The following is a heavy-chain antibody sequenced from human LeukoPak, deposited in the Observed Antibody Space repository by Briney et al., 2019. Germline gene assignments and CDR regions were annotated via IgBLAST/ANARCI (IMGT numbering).Heavy chain of an antibody. CDR1: GFTFSSYA. J-gene: IGHJ4*02. CDR3: AKARGYCDY. CDR2: ISGTGPDT. D-gene: IGHD2-15*01. Sequence: GGSLRLSCAASGFTFSSYAMSWVRQAPGRGLEWVSTISGTGPDTYYADSVKGRFTGSRDNSKNTLYLQMDSLRAEDTAVYYCAKARGYCDYWGQGTLVTVSS. V-gene: IGHV3-23*01.